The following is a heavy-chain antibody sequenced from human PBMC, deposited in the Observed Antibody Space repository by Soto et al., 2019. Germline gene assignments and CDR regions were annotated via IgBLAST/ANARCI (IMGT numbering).Heavy chain of an antibody. J-gene: IGHJ6*02. V-gene: IGHV3-30-3*01. CDR1: GFTFSSYA. CDR2: ISYDGSNK. D-gene: IGHD3-3*01. CDR3: ARDYDFWSGAPPSPGMDV. Sequence: GGSLRLSCAASGFTFSSYAMHWVRQAPGKGLGWVAVISYDGSNKYYADSVKSRFTISRDNSKNTLYLQVNSLRAEDTAVYYCARDYDFWSGAPPSPGMDVWGQGTTVTVSS.